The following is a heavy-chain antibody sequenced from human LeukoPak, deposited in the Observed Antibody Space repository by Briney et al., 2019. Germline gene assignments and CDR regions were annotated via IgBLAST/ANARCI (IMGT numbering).Heavy chain of an antibody. CDR3: ARHALAVVGATYFDY. J-gene: IGHJ4*02. V-gene: IGHV4-39*01. D-gene: IGHD1-26*01. Sequence: SETLSLTCTVSGGSISSSSYYWGWIRQPPGKGLEWIGSDYYSGSTYYNPSLKSRVTISVDTSKNQFSLKLSSVTAADTAVYYCARHALAVVGATYFDYWGQGTLVTVSS. CDR2: DYYSGST. CDR1: GGSISSSSYY.